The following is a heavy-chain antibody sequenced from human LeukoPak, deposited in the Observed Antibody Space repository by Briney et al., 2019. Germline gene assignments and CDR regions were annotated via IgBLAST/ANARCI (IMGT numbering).Heavy chain of an antibody. V-gene: IGHV3-30*18. J-gene: IGHJ4*02. CDR1: GFRFSSYG. CDR3: AKDREGRGFNYVSYFDY. CDR2: ISYDGSEE. Sequence: PGGSLRLSCAASGFRFSSYGMHWVRQAPGKGLKSLASISYDGSEEYYAGSVKGRFTISRDNSKNTLYLQMNSLRVEDTALYYCAKDREGRGFNYVSYFDYWGQGTLVSVSS. D-gene: IGHD3-16*01.